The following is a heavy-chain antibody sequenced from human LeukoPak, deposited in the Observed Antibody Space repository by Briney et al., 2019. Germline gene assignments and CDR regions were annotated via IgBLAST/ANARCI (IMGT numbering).Heavy chain of an antibody. Sequence: GGSLRLSCAASGFSFSSYWMSWVRQAPGKGLEWVSSISSSSSYIYYADSVKGRFTISRDNAKNSLYLQMNSLRAEDTAVYYCARAPTGHSYGYYYWGQGTLVTVSS. CDR1: GFSFSSYW. J-gene: IGHJ4*02. V-gene: IGHV3-21*01. CDR3: ARAPTGHSYGYYY. CDR2: ISSSSSYI. D-gene: IGHD5-18*01.